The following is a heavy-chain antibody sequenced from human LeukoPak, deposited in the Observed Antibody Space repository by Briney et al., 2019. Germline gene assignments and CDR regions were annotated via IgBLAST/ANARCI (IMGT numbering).Heavy chain of an antibody. CDR2: IYYSGST. CDR3: ARALSYYGDYDNYYYYYMDV. J-gene: IGHJ6*03. D-gene: IGHD4-17*01. CDR1: GGSISSHY. Sequence: PSETLSLTCTVSGGSISSHYWSWIRQPPGKGLEWIGYIYYSGSTNYNPSLKSRVTISVDTSKNQFSLKRSSVTAAHTAVYYCARALSYYGDYDNYYYYYMDVWGKGTTVTVSS. V-gene: IGHV4-59*11.